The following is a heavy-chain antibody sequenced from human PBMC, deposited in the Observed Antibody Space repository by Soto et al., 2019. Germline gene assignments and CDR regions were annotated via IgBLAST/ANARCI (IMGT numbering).Heavy chain of an antibody. V-gene: IGHV1-8*01. CDR3: ARVSSIAARRSYDS. J-gene: IGHJ4*02. CDR2: LNPHSGKA. D-gene: IGHD6-6*01. CDR1: GYTFTTHD. Sequence: ASVKVSCKASGYTFTTHDIHWVRQAPGQGLEWMAGLNPHSGKAAYAQRFQGRLTMTGNASTSTAYMELSGLRSEDTAMYYCARVSSIAARRSYDSWGQGTLVTVSS.